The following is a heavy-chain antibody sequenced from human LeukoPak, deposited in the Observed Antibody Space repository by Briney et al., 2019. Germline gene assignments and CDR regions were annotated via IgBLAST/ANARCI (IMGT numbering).Heavy chain of an antibody. CDR1: GFIFRSDA. CDR3: ASAEWLLNSVDY. V-gene: IGHV3-23*01. CDR2: ISGSGSNT. J-gene: IGHJ4*02. Sequence: SGGSLRLSCTASGFIFRSDAMSWVRQAPGQGLEWVSGISGSGSNTYYADSVKGRFTISRENSKNTLYLQMNSLRVEDTAVYYCASAEWLLNSVDYWGQGTLVTVSS. D-gene: IGHD3-3*01.